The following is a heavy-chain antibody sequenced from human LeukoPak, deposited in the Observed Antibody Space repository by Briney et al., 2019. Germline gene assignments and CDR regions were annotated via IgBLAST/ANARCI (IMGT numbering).Heavy chain of an antibody. Sequence: GGSLRLSRSASGLTLSHFLMHELRQAPGRGLEWVAVIWSDGSNKFYADSVKGRFTISRDNSQNTVDLHTNILRAEDTAVYYCAREALRGFDYSNCLEYWGQGTLVTVSS. CDR2: IWSDGSNK. D-gene: IGHD4-11*01. V-gene: IGHV3-33*01. J-gene: IGHJ4*02. CDR1: GLTLSHFL. CDR3: AREALRGFDYSNCLEY.